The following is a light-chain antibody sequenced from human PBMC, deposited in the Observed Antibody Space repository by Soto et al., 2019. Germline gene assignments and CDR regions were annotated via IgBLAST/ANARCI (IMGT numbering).Light chain of an antibody. J-gene: IGKJ4*01. CDR3: QQYGNSPLT. V-gene: IGKV3-20*01. CDR2: GAS. Sequence: EIVLAQSPGTLSVSPGERATLSCRASQTVRNNHLAWYQQMPGQAPRLLIYGASSRAADIPDRFSGSGSGTDFTLTINRLEPGDFAVYFYQQYGNSPLTFGGGTKLDIK. CDR1: QTVRNNH.